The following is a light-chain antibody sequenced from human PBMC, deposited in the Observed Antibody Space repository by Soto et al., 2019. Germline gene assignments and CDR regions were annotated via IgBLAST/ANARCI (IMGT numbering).Light chain of an antibody. J-gene: IGLJ2*01. CDR2: EVT. CDR1: NSDVGGYNF. CDR3: SSYAGTNQAVV. Sequence: QSALTQPPSASGSPGQSVTISCTGTNSDVGGYNFVSWYQQHPGKAPKLMIFEVTKRPSGVPDRFSGSKSGNTASLTVSGLQDEDEAVYYCSSYAGTNQAVVFGGGTKLTVL. V-gene: IGLV2-8*01.